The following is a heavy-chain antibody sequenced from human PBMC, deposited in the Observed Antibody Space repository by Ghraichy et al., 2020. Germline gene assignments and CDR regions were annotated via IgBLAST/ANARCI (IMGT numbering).Heavy chain of an antibody. Sequence: GGSLRLSCAASGFIFDSYAMNWVRQAPGKGLEWVSAIRGSGSNTYYADSVRGRFTISRDNSKNTLYLQMNSLRAEDTAVYYCAKGMGYTNGDAFDIWGQGTMVTVSS. D-gene: IGHD5-24*01. CDR3: AKGMGYTNGDAFDI. V-gene: IGHV3-23*01. CDR2: IRGSGSNT. CDR1: GFIFDSYA. J-gene: IGHJ3*02.